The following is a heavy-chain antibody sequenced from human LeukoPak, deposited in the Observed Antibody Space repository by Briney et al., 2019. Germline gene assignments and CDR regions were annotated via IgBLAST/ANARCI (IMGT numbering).Heavy chain of an antibody. Sequence: GGSLRLSCAASGFTFSSYWMSWVRQAPGKGLEWVANIKQGGGAKYYVDSVKGRFTISRDNAKNSSYLQMNSLSADATVYYYAAIASNPYGSGSYPYYYYYMDVWGKGTTVTVSS. CDR3: AIASNPYGSGSYPYYYYYMDV. CDR2: IKQGGGAK. J-gene: IGHJ6*03. D-gene: IGHD3-10*01. V-gene: IGHV3-7*01. CDR1: GFTFSSYW.